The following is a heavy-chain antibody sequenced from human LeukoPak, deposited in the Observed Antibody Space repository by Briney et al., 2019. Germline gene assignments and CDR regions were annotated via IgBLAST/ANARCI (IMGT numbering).Heavy chain of an antibody. V-gene: IGHV3-74*01. CDR2: IDYDGSST. Sequence: GGSLRLSCAASGFTFSGYWMHWVRQAPGKGLVWVSRIDYDGSSTIYADSVTGRFTLSRDNAKNTLYLQMNSLRAEDTAVYYCARDGGVGAKGAYDIWGQGTMVTVSA. CDR1: GFTFSGYW. J-gene: IGHJ3*02. CDR3: ARDGGVGAKGAYDI. D-gene: IGHD1-26*01.